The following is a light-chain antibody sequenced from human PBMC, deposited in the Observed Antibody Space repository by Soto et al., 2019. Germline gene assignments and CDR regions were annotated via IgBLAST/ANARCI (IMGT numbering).Light chain of an antibody. V-gene: IGKV3-20*01. CDR3: HQYGKSPDWDRWT. Sequence: EIVLTQSPGTLSSSPGERATLSCRASQSISSSNLAWYQQKPGQAPRLLLYGAYYRAAGIPDRFSGSGSGTDFTLTISRMEPEDFVVYYCHQYGKSPDWDRWTFGQGTKVEVK. J-gene: IGKJ1*01. CDR1: QSISSSN. CDR2: GAY.